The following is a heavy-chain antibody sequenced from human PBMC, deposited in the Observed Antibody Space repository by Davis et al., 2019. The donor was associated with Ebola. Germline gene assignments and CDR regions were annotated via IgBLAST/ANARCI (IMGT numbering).Heavy chain of an antibody. CDR2: IVVGSGDT. D-gene: IGHD1-14*01. J-gene: IGHJ4*02. CDR1: GFTFSSSA. V-gene: IGHV1-58*01. CDR3: AASAGTVGQFDY. Sequence: SVTVSCMPSGFTFSSSAVQWLRQARGHHLEWIGWIVVGSGDTNSAPKFQGRVTITSDMSTRTSYLDLSNLSPEDTAVYYCAASAGTVGQFDYWGQGTLVTVSS.